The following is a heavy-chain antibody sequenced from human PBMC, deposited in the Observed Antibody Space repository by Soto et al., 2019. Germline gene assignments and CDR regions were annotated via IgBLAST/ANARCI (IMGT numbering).Heavy chain of an antibody. D-gene: IGHD3-3*01. J-gene: IGHJ4*02. CDR2: IDTSGTKI. Sequence: QVQLVESGGDLVKPGGSLRLSCAASGYTFSDYYMSWIRQAPGKGLEWLSYIDTSGTKIYYADSVKGRFTITRDNAKNSLYLEMNSLRDEDTAVYYCASHYDMWRGYLSPVDYWGQGTLGTVSS. V-gene: IGHV3-11*01. CDR3: ASHYDMWRGYLSPVDY. CDR1: GYTFSDYY.